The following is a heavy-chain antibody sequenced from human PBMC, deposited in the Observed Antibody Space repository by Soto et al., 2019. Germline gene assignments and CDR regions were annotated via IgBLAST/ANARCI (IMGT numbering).Heavy chain of an antibody. CDR1: GYTFTGYY. V-gene: IGHV1-2*02. D-gene: IGHD6-6*01. CDR3: ARDSANLYSSSVYRFDP. Sequence: ASVKVSCKASGYTFTGYYMHWVRQAPGQGLEWMGWINPNSGGTNYAQKFQGRVTMTRDTSISTAYMELSRLRSDDTAVYYCARDSANLYSSSVYRFDPWGQGTLVTVS. J-gene: IGHJ5*02. CDR2: INPNSGGT.